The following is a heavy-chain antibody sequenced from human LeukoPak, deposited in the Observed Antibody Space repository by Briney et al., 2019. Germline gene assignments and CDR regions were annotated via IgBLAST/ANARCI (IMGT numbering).Heavy chain of an antibody. Sequence: SSETLSLTCAVYGGSFSGYYWSWIRQPPGKGLEWIGEINHSGSTNYNPSLKSRVTISVDTSKNQFSLKLSSVTAADTAVYYCARVRITIFGVVIIQYWFDPWGQGTLVTVSS. CDR2: INHSGST. CDR1: GGSFSGYY. J-gene: IGHJ5*02. CDR3: ARVRITIFGVVIIQYWFDP. D-gene: IGHD3-3*01. V-gene: IGHV4-34*01.